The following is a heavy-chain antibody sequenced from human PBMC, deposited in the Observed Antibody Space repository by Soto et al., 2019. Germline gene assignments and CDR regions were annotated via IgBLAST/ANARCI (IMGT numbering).Heavy chain of an antibody. D-gene: IGHD3-10*01. CDR3: AIAGGELLQDYYDMDV. V-gene: IGHV1-2*04. CDR1: GYTFTGYY. CDR2: INPNSGGT. J-gene: IGHJ6*02. Sequence: VASVKVSCKASGYTFTGYYMHWVRQAPGQGLEWMGWINPNSGGTNYAQKFQGWVTMTRDTSISTAYMELSRLRSDDTAVYYCAIAGGELLQDYYDMDVWGQGTTVTVSS.